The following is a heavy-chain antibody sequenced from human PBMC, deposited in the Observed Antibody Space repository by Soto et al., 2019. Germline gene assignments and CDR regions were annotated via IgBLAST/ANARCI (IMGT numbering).Heavy chain of an antibody. D-gene: IGHD2-21*01. CDR1: GGSISSGCYY. J-gene: IGHJ5*02. Sequence: SETLSLTCTVSGGSISSGCYYWSWIRQHPGKGLEWIGYIYCTGSTYYNPSLKSRVTITVDTSKSQFSLRLTSVTASDTAVYYCARLGAYYQSLDPWGQGTVVTVSS. V-gene: IGHV4-31*03. CDR3: ARLGAYYQSLDP. CDR2: IYCTGST.